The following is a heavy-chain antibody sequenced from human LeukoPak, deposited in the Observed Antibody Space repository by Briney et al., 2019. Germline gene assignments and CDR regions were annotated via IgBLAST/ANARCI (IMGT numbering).Heavy chain of an antibody. CDR2: IIPMFGST. V-gene: IGHV1-69*13. D-gene: IGHD5-12*01. Sequence: SVKVSCKASGGTFSSYAISWVRQAPGQGLEWMGGIIPMFGSTIYAQKFQGRVTITADESTSTAYVELSSLRSEDTAVYYCARGWDGYDTGDDAFDIWGQGTMVTVSS. J-gene: IGHJ3*02. CDR3: ARGWDGYDTGDDAFDI. CDR1: GGTFSSYA.